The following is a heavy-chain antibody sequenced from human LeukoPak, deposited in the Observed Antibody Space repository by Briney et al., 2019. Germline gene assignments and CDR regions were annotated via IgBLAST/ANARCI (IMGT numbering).Heavy chain of an antibody. J-gene: IGHJ5*02. D-gene: IGHD4-11*01. CDR2: IYHSGST. CDR1: GGSTSSGGYS. Sequence: SQTLSLTCAVSGGSTSSGGYSWSWIRQPPGEGLEWIGYIYHSGSTYYNPSLKSRVTISVDRSKNQFSLKLSSVTAADTAVHYCARVGYTVTTGFDPWGQGTLVTVSS. V-gene: IGHV4-30-2*01. CDR3: ARVGYTVTTGFDP.